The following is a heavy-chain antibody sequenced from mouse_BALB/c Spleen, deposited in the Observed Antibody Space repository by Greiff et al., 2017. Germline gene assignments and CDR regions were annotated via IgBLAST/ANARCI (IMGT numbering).Heavy chain of an antibody. J-gene: IGHJ4*01. V-gene: IGHV5-4*02. CDR1: GFTFSDYY. CDR3: ARVDYDQYYYAMDY. D-gene: IGHD2-4*01. Sequence: EVMLVESGGGLVKPGGSLKLSCAASGFTFSDYYMYWVRQTPEKRLEWVATISDGGSYTYYPDSVKGRFTISRDNAKNNLYLQMSSLKSEDTAMYYCARVDYDQYYYAMDYWGQGTSVTVSS. CDR2: ISDGGSYT.